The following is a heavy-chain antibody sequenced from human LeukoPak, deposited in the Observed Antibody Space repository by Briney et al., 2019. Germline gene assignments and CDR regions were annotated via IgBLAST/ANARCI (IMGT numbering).Heavy chain of an antibody. CDR1: GGSFSGYY. Sequence: SETLSLTCAVYGGSFSGYYWSWIRQPPGKGLEWIGEINHSGSTNYNPSLKSRVTISVDTSKNQFSLKLSSVTAADTAVYYCARQNLNILMGRSYYDFWSGPNQIYYYYGMDVWGQGTTVTVSS. J-gene: IGHJ6*02. CDR3: ARQNLNILMGRSYYDFWSGPNQIYYYYGMDV. CDR2: INHSGST. D-gene: IGHD3-3*01. V-gene: IGHV4-34*01.